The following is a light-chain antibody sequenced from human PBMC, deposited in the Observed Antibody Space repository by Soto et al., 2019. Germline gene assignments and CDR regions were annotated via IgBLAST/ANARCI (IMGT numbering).Light chain of an antibody. Sequence: QSALTQPASVSGSPRQSITISCTGTSSDVGGYNHVSWYQQNPGKAPKLMIYGVSNRPSGVSSRFSGSKSGNTASLTISGLLTEDEADYYCNSFTGTSIYVFGTGTKVTV. CDR2: GVS. V-gene: IGLV2-14*01. CDR3: NSFTGTSIYV. CDR1: SSDVGGYNH. J-gene: IGLJ1*01.